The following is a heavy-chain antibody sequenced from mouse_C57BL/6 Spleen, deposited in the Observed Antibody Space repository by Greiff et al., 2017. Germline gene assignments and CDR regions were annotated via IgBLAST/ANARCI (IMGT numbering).Heavy chain of an antibody. J-gene: IGHJ4*01. D-gene: IGHD2-4*01. CDR2: IYPRSGNT. Sequence: QVQLKQSGAELARPGASVKLSCKASGYTFTSYGISWVKQRTGQGLEWIGEIYPRSGNTYYNEKFKGKATLTADKSSSTAYMELRRLTSEDSAVYFCARKDRDYGYAMDYWGQGTSVTVSS. V-gene: IGHV1-81*01. CDR3: ARKDRDYGYAMDY. CDR1: GYTFTSYG.